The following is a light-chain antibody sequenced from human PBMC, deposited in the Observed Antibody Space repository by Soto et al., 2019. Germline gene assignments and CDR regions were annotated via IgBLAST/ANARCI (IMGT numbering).Light chain of an antibody. CDR1: SSNIGSNT. CDR2: SNN. J-gene: IGLJ1*01. V-gene: IGLV1-44*01. Sequence: QSVLTQPPSASGTHGQRVTISCSGSSSNIGSNTVNWYQQLPGTAPKLLIYSNNQRPSGVPDRFSGSKSGTSASLAISGLQSEDEADYHCAVWDASLNGYVFGTGTKLTVL. CDR3: AVWDASLNGYV.